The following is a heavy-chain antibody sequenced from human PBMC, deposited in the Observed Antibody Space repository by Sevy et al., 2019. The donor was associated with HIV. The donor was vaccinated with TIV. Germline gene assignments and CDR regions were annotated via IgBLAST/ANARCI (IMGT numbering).Heavy chain of an antibody. J-gene: IGHJ4*02. V-gene: IGHV4-34*01. D-gene: IGHD3-10*01. CDR1: GGSFSGYY. Sequence: SETLSLTCAVYGGSFSGYYWSWIRQPPGKGLEWIGEINHSGSTNYNPSLKSRVTISVDTSKNQFSRKLSSVTAADTAVYYCARGSSLLWFGEFYYFDYWGQGTLVTVSS. CDR3: ARGSSLLWFGEFYYFDY. CDR2: INHSGST.